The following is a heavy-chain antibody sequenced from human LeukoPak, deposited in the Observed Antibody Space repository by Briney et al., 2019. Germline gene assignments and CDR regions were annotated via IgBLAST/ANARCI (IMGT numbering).Heavy chain of an antibody. CDR3: ARQVVVVVAATRDYFDY. D-gene: IGHD2-15*01. V-gene: IGHV4-39*01. J-gene: IGHJ4*02. Sequence: SQTLSLTCTVSGGSISSSSYYWGWIRQPPGKGLEWIGSIYYSGSTYYNPSLKSRVTISVDTSKSQFSLKLSSVTAADTAVYYCARQVVVVVAATRDYFDYWGQGTLVTVSS. CDR1: GGSISSSSYY. CDR2: IYYSGST.